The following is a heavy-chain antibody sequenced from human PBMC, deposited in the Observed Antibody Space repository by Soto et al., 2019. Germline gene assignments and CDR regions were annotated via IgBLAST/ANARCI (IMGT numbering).Heavy chain of an antibody. CDR3: ARDNGFGESDV. D-gene: IGHD3-10*01. V-gene: IGHV1-18*01. CDR2: ISAYNGNT. Sequence: QVQLVQSGAEVKKPGASVKVSCKASGYSFTSYGISWVRQAPGQGLEWMGWISAYNGNTNDEQKLQGRVTMTTDTATGKANMELRSLRSDDTAVYYCARDNGFGESDVWGQGTTVTVSS. CDR1: GYSFTSYG. J-gene: IGHJ6*02.